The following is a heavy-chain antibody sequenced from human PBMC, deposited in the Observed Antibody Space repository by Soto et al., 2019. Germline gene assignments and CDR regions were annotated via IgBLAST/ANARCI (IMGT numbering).Heavy chain of an antibody. CDR1: GFTFSSYG. Sequence: QVQLVESGGGVVQPGRSLRLSCAASGFTFSSYGMHWVRQAPGTGLEWVAVIWYDGSNKYYADSVKGRFTISRDNSKNTLYLQMNSLRAEATAVYYCARDDSSGYYRFDYWGQGTLVTVSS. CDR2: IWYDGSNK. D-gene: IGHD3-22*01. J-gene: IGHJ4*02. CDR3: ARDDSSGYYRFDY. V-gene: IGHV3-33*01.